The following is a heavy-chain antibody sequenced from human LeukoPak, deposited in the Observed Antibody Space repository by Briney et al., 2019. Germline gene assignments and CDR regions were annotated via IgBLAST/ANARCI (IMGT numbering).Heavy chain of an antibody. Sequence: GGSLRLSCAASGFTFDDYGMSWVRQAPGKGLEWVSGINWNGGSTGYADSVKGRFTISRDNAKNSLYLQMNSLRAEDTALYYCARAGGLPDIVVVPAASLDYWGQRTLVTVSS. D-gene: IGHD2-2*01. V-gene: IGHV3-20*04. CDR3: ARAGGLPDIVVVPAASLDY. CDR2: INWNGGST. J-gene: IGHJ4*02. CDR1: GFTFDDYG.